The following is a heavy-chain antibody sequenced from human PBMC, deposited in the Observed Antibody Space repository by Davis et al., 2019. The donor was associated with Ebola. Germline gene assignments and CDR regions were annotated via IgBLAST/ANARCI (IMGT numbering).Heavy chain of an antibody. CDR2: IRSRSSTI. D-gene: IGHD2/OR15-2a*01. J-gene: IGHJ4*02. Sequence: GESLKISCAASGFTFSNAWMSWFRQAPGKGLEWVSFIRSRSSTIYYAKSVEGRFTISRDDAKNSLYLQMNSLRDEDTAVYYCTRGRHSEPTYDDYWGQGTLVTVSS. CDR1: GFTFSNAW. CDR3: TRGRHSEPTYDDY. V-gene: IGHV3-48*02.